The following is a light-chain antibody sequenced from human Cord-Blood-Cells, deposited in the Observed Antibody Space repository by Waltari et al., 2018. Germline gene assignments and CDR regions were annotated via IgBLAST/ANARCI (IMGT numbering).Light chain of an antibody. CDR3: QKYYSTPFT. Sequence: DIVMTQSPDSLAVSLGERATINCKSSQRVLYSSNNKNYLAWYQQKPGQPPKLLIYWASTRESGVPDRFSGSESGTDFTLTISSLQAEDVAVYYCQKYYSTPFTFGPGTKVDIK. J-gene: IGKJ3*01. V-gene: IGKV4-1*01. CDR2: WAS. CDR1: QRVLYSSNNKNY.